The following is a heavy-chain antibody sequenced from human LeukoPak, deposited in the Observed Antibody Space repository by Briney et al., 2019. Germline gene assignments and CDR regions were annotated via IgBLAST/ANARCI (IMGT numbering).Heavy chain of an antibody. CDR3: ARGPRFGELLWHWFDP. V-gene: IGHV4-4*02. Sequence: SETLSLTCAVSGGSISSSNWWSWVRQPPGKGLEWIGEIYHSGSTNYNPSLKSRVTISEDTSKNQFSLKLRSVTAADTAVYYCARGPRFGELLWHWFDPWGQGTLVTVSS. CDR2: IYHSGST. J-gene: IGHJ5*02. D-gene: IGHD3-10*01. CDR1: GGSISSSNW.